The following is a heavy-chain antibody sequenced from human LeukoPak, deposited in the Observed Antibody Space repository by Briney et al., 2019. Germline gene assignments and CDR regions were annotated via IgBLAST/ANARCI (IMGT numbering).Heavy chain of an antibody. CDR3: ARGDFWSGYFPQRRPFDY. J-gene: IGHJ4*02. Sequence: SETLSLTCAVYGGSFSGYYWSWIRQPPGKGLEWLGEINHSGSTNYNPSLKSRVTISVDTAKNQFSLKLSSVTAADTAVYYCARGDFWSGYFPQRRPFDYWGQGTLVTVSS. V-gene: IGHV4-34*01. CDR2: INHSGST. CDR1: GGSFSGYY. D-gene: IGHD3-3*01.